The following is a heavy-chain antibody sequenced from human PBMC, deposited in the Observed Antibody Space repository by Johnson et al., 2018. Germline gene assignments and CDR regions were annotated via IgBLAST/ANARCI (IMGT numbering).Heavy chain of an antibody. V-gene: IGHV3-9*01. D-gene: IGHD5-24*01. CDR3: AKDRSKRVEMATTVGMDV. CDR1: GFTFDDYA. J-gene: IGHJ6*02. Sequence: EVQLLESGGGLVQPGRSLRLSCAASGFTFDDYAMHWVRQAPGKGLEWVSGISWNSGSICYADSVKGRFTISRDNAKNSMYLQMNSLRAEDTALYYCAKDRSKRVEMATTVGMDVWGQGTTVTVSS. CDR2: ISWNSGSI.